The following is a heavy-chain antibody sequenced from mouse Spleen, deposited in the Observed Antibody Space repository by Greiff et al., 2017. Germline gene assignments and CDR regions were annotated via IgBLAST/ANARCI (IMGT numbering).Heavy chain of an antibody. CDR1: GFTFTDYY. CDR3: ARHSSLDY. CDR2: IRNKANGYTT. J-gene: IGHJ2*01. V-gene: IGHV7-3*01. Sequence: EVQVVESGGGLVQPGGSLSLSCAASGFTFTDYYMTWVRQPPGKALEWLGFIRNKANGYTTEYSASVKGRFTISRDNSQSILYLQMNALRAEDSATYYCARHSSLDYWGQGTTLTVSS.